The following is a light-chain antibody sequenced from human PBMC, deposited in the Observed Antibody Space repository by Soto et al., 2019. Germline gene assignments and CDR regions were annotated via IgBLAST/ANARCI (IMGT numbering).Light chain of an antibody. CDR3: SSYTSSSTDVV. J-gene: IGLJ2*01. Sequence: QSVLTQPASASGSPGQSITISCTGTSSDVGGYNYVSWYQQHPGKAPKLMIYDVSNRPSGVSNRFSGSKSGNTASLTISGLQAEDEADYYCSSYTSSSTDVVFGGGTKVTVL. V-gene: IGLV2-14*01. CDR1: SSDVGGYNY. CDR2: DVS.